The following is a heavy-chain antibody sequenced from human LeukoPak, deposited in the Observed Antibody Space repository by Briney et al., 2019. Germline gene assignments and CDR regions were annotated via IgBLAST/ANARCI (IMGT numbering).Heavy chain of an antibody. Sequence: GGSLRLSCAASGFTVSSNYMSWVRQAPGTGLEWVSVIYSGDNTYYADSVKGRFTISRDNSKNTLYLQMKSLRAEDTAVYHCARGYSSSWYGGADNYFDYWGQGTLVTVSS. V-gene: IGHV3-66*01. CDR3: ARGYSSSWYGGADNYFDY. J-gene: IGHJ4*02. D-gene: IGHD6-13*01. CDR1: GFTVSSNY. CDR2: IYSGDNT.